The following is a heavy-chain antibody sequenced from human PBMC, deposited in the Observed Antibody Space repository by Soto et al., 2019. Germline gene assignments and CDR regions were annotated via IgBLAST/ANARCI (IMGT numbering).Heavy chain of an antibody. J-gene: IGHJ6*03. Sequence: QVQLVQSGAEVKKPGSSVKVSCKASGGTFSSYTSSGVRQAPGQGLEWMGRIIPRLGIANYAQKFQGRVTITADKSTSTAFLELGSLRTEDTAVYYCASEGCSSTSCYHYYYMDVWGKGATVTVS. D-gene: IGHD2-2*01. CDR2: IIPRLGIA. CDR1: GGTFSSYT. CDR3: ASEGCSSTSCYHYYYMDV. V-gene: IGHV1-69*02.